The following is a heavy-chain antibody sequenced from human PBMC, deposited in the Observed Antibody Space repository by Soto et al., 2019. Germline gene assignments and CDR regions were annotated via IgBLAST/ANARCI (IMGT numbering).Heavy chain of an antibody. V-gene: IGHV4-34*01. J-gene: IGHJ4*02. CDR1: GGSFSGYY. CDR3: ARGAASIAAQSTRTPNDY. D-gene: IGHD6-6*01. Sequence: SETLSLTCAVYGGSFSGYYWSWIRQPPGKGLEWIGEINHSGSTNYNPSLKSRVTISVDTSKNQFSLKLSSVTAADTAVYCCARGAASIAAQSTRTPNDYWGQGTLVTVS. CDR2: INHSGST.